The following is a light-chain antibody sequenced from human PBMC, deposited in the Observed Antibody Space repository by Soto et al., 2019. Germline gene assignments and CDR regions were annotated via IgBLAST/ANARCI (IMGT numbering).Light chain of an antibody. V-gene: IGLV2-23*01. CDR2: DDT. CDR3: CLYVGGRTYV. CDR1: VGL. J-gene: IGLJ1*01. Sequence: QSALTQPASVSVSPGQSITISCTGTVGLVSWYQQHPGKVPKLIIYDDTKRPSGVSSRSSGSKSGNTASLTISGLQTEDEADYYCCLYVGGRTYVFGTGTKVTVL.